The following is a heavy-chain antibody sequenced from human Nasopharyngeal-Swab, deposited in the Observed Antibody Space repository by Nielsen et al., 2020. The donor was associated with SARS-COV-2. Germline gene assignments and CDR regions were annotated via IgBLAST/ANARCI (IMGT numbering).Heavy chain of an antibody. J-gene: IGHJ6*03. CDR2: MNPNSGNT. D-gene: IGHD2-2*01. V-gene: IGHV1-8*01. CDR3: ARLIVVVPAAPNSYMDV. CDR1: GYTFTSYD. Sequence: ASVKVSCKASGYTFTSYDINWVRQATGQGLEWMGWMNPNSGNTGYAQKFQGRVTMTRNTSISTAYMELSSLRSEDTAVYYCARLIVVVPAAPNSYMDVWGKGTTVTASS.